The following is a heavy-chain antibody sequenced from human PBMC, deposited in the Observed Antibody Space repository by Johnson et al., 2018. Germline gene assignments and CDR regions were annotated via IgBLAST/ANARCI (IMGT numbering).Heavy chain of an antibody. J-gene: IGHJ1*01. CDR1: GFTFTRSA. V-gene: IGHV1-58*01. CDR3: AADPLFPYEFQH. D-gene: IGHD3-22*01. Sequence: QLVQSGPEVRKPGTSVKVSCKTSGFTFTRSAVQWVRQARGQRLEWIGWIVAGTGNTNYAQKFQERVTIIRDVSTSTAYMELSSLRSEDTAVYYCAADPLFPYEFQHWGQGTLVTVSS. CDR2: IVAGTGNT.